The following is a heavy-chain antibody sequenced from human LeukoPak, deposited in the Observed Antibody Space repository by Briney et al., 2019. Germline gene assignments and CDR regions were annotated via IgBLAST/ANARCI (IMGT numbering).Heavy chain of an antibody. D-gene: IGHD5-24*01. J-gene: IGHJ4*02. CDR1: GFIFSTYV. Sequence: PGGSLRLSCAAPGFIFSTYVMHWVRQSPGKGLEWVAAMWSDGSNKNYADSVKGRFTISRDNSKNTLFLQMNSLRAEDTAVYYCTRENRDHYTNDYWGQGTLVTVSS. CDR2: MWSDGSNK. V-gene: IGHV3-33*01. CDR3: TRENRDHYTNDY.